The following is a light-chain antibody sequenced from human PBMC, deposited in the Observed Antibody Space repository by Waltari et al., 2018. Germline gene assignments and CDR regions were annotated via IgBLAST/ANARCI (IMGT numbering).Light chain of an antibody. CDR2: DDS. V-gene: IGLV3-21*04. CDR3: QVWDSSSDQGVV. J-gene: IGLJ2*01. CDR1: NIGSKS. Sequence: SYVLTQPPSVSVAPGKTARITCGGNNIGSKSVHWYQQKPGQAPVLVIYDDSDRPSWIPGRVSGSNSGNTATRTISRVEAGDEADYYCQVWDSSSDQGVVFGGGTKLTVL.